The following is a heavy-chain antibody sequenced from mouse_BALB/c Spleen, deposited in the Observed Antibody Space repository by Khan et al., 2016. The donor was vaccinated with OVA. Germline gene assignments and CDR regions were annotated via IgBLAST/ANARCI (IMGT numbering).Heavy chain of an antibody. Sequence: VKLLESGAELARPGASVKLSCKASGYTFTDYNINWVKQRTGQGLEWIGEIYPGSNNTYYNEKFKGKATLTADKSSSTAYMQLSSLTSEDSAVYFYAREWGAWFPYWGQGTLVTVSA. CDR1: GYTFTDYN. V-gene: IGHV1-77*01. CDR2: IYPGSNNT. CDR3: AREWGAWFPY. J-gene: IGHJ3*01.